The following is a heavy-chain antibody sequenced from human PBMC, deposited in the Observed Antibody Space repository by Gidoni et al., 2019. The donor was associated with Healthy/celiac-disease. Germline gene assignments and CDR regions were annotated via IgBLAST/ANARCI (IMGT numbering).Heavy chain of an antibody. J-gene: IGHJ6*02. CDR1: GFTSSNAW. D-gene: IGHD2-2*01. CDR3: TTGGSVVVPAAIDYYYGMDV. Sequence: EVQLVESGGGLVKPGGSLRLSCAASGFTSSNAWSCSLRQAPGKGLEWVDSIKSKTDGGTTEYAAPVKGRFTISRDDSKNTLYLQMNSLKTEDTAVYYCTTGGSVVVPAAIDYYYGMDVWGQGTTVTVSS. V-gene: IGHV3-15*01. CDR2: IKSKTDGGTT.